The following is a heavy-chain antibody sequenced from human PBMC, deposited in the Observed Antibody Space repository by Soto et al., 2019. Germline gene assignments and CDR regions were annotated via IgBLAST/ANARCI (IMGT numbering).Heavy chain of an antibody. J-gene: IGHJ4*02. V-gene: IGHV3-9*01. CDR2: ISWNSGSM. Sequence: EVQLVESGGGLVQPGRSLRLSCAASGFTFDDYAMHWVRQAPGKGLEWVSGISWNSGSMGYAESVKGRFTISRDNAKNSLFLQMNSLRAEDTALYYCARKGYCTSTSCYVDYWGQGTLVTVSS. D-gene: IGHD2-2*01. CDR3: ARKGYCTSTSCYVDY. CDR1: GFTFDDYA.